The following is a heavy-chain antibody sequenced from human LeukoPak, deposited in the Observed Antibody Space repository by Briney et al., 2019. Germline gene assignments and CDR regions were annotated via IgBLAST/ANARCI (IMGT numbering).Heavy chain of an antibody. V-gene: IGHV4-4*07. CDR3: ARGLVGSGLTYYFDY. Sequence: TSXTLSLTCTVSGGSISSYYWSWIRQPAGKGLEWIGRIYTSGSTNYNPSLKSRLTISVDTSKNQFSLKLNSVAAADTAVYYCARGLVGSGLTYYFDYWGQGTLVTVSS. CDR2: IYTSGST. J-gene: IGHJ4*02. D-gene: IGHD6-19*01. CDR1: GGSISSYY.